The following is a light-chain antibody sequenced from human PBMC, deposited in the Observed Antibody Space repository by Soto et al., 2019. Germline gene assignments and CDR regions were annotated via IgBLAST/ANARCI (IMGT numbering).Light chain of an antibody. V-gene: IGKV1-5*03. Sequence: DIQMTQSPSTLSASVGDRVTITCRASQSISNWLAWYQQKPGKAPKVLIYKASNVESGVPSRFSGSGSGTEFTLTISSLQPDDFATYYCQQYNSLWTFGQGTKVEIK. CDR3: QQYNSLWT. CDR1: QSISNW. CDR2: KAS. J-gene: IGKJ1*01.